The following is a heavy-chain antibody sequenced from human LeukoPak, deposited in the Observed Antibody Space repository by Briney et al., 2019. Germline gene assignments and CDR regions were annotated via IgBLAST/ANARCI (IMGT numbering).Heavy chain of an antibody. CDR3: ARSGANSGVAFEM. CDR2: ISFSSSSI. V-gene: IGHV3-48*02. J-gene: IGHJ3*02. Sequence: GGSLRLSCAASGFTFSTYNMNWVRRAPGQGLEWVSYISFSSSSIYYADSVKGRFTISRDNAKKSLDLQMNSLRNEDTAFYYCARSGANSGVAFEMWGQGTMVTVSS. CDR1: GFTFSTYN. D-gene: IGHD4/OR15-4a*01.